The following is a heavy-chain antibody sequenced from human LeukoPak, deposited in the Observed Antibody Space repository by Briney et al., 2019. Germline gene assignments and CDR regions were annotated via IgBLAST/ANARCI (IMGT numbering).Heavy chain of an antibody. V-gene: IGHV1-18*01. Sequence: GASVKVSCKASGYTFTSYGISWVRQAPGQGLEWMGWISAYNGNTNYAQKLQGRVTMTRDTSTSTVYMELSSLRSEDTAVYYCARAHSGSYYDYYYYYMDVWGKGTTVTISS. CDR3: ARAHSGSYYDYYYYYMDV. D-gene: IGHD1-26*01. J-gene: IGHJ6*03. CDR1: GYTFTSYG. CDR2: ISAYNGNT.